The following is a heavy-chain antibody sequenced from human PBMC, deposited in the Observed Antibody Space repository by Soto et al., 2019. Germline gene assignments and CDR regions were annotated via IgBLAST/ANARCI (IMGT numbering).Heavy chain of an antibody. V-gene: IGHV3-21*01. Sequence: EVQLVESGGGLVKPGGSLRLSCAASGFTFSSYSMNWVRQAPGKGLEWASSISSSSSYIYYADSAKGRFTISRDNAKNSLYLQMNSLRAEDTAVYYCASSSITPETQYCSSTSCTFGQQWGQGTLVTVSS. CDR2: ISSSSSYI. CDR1: GFTFSSYS. D-gene: IGHD2-2*01. J-gene: IGHJ1*01. CDR3: ASSSITPETQYCSSTSCTFGQQ.